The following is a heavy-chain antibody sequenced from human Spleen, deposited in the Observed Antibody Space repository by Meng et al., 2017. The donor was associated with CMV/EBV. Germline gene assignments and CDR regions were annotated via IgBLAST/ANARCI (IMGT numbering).Heavy chain of an antibody. D-gene: IGHD6-13*01. CDR1: GYTFTSYG. Sequence: QVQLVQSGAEVKKPGASVNVSCKASGYTFTSYGISWLRQAPGQGLEWIGWISAYNGNTIYAQKVQGRVTMTTDASTNTAYLELRSLRSDDTAVYYCARDQQLIPAEYFQHWGPGTLVTVSS. CDR3: ARDQQLIPAEYFQH. V-gene: IGHV1-18*01. CDR2: ISAYNGNT. J-gene: IGHJ1*01.